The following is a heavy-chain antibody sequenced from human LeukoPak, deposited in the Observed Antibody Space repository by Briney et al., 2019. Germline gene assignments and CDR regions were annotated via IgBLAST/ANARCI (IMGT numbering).Heavy chain of an antibody. J-gene: IGHJ3*02. CDR1: RFTFSSYW. Sequence: PGGSLRLSCAASRFTFSSYWMSWVRQAPGKGLEWVANINQDGSEKYYVDSVKGRFTISRDNAKNSLYLQMNSLRAEDTAVYYCARDPDSSGYYAAFDIWGQGTMVTVSS. CDR2: INQDGSEK. V-gene: IGHV3-7*01. D-gene: IGHD3-22*01. CDR3: ARDPDSSGYYAAFDI.